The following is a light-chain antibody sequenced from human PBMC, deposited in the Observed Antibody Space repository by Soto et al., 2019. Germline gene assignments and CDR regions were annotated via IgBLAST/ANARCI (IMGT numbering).Light chain of an antibody. J-gene: IGKJ4*01. CDR3: QQANSFPPALT. Sequence: DNQMTQSPSSVSASVGDRVTSTGRASQGISSWLSWYQQKQGKAPKLRIYAASSLQSGVPSRFSGSGSRTGFTLTISSPQPEDFATYYCQQANSFPPALTFGGGTKVEIK. V-gene: IGKV1-12*01. CDR1: QGISSW. CDR2: AAS.